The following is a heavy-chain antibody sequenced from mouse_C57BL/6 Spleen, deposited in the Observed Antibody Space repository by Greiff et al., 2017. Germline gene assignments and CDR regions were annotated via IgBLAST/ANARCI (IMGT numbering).Heavy chain of an antibody. CDR3: ARPYYYGSSYGIAY. J-gene: IGHJ3*01. D-gene: IGHD1-1*01. Sequence: VQLQQPGAELVMPGASVKLSCKASGYTFTSYWMHWVKQRPGQGLEWIGEMDPSDSYTNYNQKFKGKSTLTVDKSSSTAYMKLSSLTSEESAVYYCARPYYYGSSYGIAYWGQGTLVTVSA. CDR1: GYTFTSYW. CDR2: MDPSDSYT. V-gene: IGHV1-69*01.